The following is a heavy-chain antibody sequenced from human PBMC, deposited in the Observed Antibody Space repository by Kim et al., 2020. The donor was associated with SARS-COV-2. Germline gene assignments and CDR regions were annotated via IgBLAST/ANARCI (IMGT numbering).Heavy chain of an antibody. D-gene: IGHD5-18*01. CDR2: INPSGGST. CDR1: GYTFTSYY. CDR3: AGGKCGYSYGCDGVDY. V-gene: IGHV1-46*01. Sequence: ASVKVSCKASGYTFTSYYMHWVRQAPGQGLEWMGIINPSGGSTSYAQKFQGRVTMTRDTSTSTVYMELSSLRSEDTAVYYCAGGKCGYSYGCDGVDYWGQGTLVTVSS. J-gene: IGHJ4*02.